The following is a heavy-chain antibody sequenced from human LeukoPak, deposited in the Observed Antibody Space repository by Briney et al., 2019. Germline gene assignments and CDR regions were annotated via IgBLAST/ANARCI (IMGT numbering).Heavy chain of an antibody. CDR3: ARGGGMAEFDY. Sequence: SETLSLTCTVSGGSIRSSYWSWIRQPPRKGLEWIGYIYHNGNTKYHPSLKSRVTMSVDTSKNQFSLKLSSVTAADTAVYYCARGGGMAEFDYWGQGTLVTVSS. CDR2: IYHNGNT. J-gene: IGHJ4*02. V-gene: IGHV4-59*08. D-gene: IGHD1-14*01. CDR1: GGSIRSSY.